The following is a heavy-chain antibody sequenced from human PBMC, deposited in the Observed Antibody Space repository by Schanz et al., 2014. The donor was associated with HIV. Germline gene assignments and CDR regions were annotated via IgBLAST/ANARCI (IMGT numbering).Heavy chain of an antibody. CDR2: ISGTNI. CDR1: GFTLKSFT. CDR3: ARSPFNAMDV. V-gene: IGHV3-48*02. Sequence: EVQLVESGGGLVKTGGSLRLSCAASGFTLKSFTMNWVRQSPGKGLEWISTISGTNIFYADSVIARFTVTRDDAQNSLHLHMNSLRDEDTAVYYCARSPFNAMDVWGQGTPVTVSS. J-gene: IGHJ6*02.